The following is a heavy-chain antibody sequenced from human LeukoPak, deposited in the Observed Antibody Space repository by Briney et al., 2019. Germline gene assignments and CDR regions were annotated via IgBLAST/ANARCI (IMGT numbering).Heavy chain of an antibody. J-gene: IGHJ4*02. D-gene: IGHD1-26*01. V-gene: IGHV1-69*01. CDR2: IIPIFGTA. CDR3: VRGMSGSYYYFDY. Sequence: SVKVSCKASGGTFSSYAISWVRQAPGQGLEWMGGIIPIFGTANYAQKFQGRVTITADESTSTAYMELSSLRSEDTAVYYCVRGMSGSYYYFDYWGQGTLVTVSS. CDR1: GGTFSSYA.